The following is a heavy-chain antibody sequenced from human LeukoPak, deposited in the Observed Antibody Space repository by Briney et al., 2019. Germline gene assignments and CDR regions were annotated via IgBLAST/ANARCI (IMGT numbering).Heavy chain of an antibody. CDR2: ISYDGSHK. CDR3: ARESGPSRSTQDAFDI. D-gene: IGHD1-1*01. Sequence: GGSLRLSCAASGFTFSSYGMHWVRQAPGKGLEWVAVISYDGSHKYSADSVKGRFTISRDNSKNTLYLQMNSLRTGDTAVYYCARESGPSRSTQDAFDIWGQGTMVTVSS. V-gene: IGHV3-30*03. J-gene: IGHJ3*02. CDR1: GFTFSSYG.